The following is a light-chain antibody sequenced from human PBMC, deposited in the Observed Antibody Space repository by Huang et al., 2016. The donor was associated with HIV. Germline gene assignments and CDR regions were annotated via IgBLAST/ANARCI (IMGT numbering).Light chain of an antibody. CDR2: GAA. CDR1: QSVSSN. CDR3: QQYNNWPPNT. V-gene: IGKV3-15*01. Sequence: EMVMTQSPATLSVSPGERATLSCRASQSVSSNLAWYQQQPGQAPRLLIYGAATRATSIPARVSGSGSGTEFTLTISSLQSEDYAVYYCQQYNNWPPNTFGQGTKLEMK. J-gene: IGKJ2*01.